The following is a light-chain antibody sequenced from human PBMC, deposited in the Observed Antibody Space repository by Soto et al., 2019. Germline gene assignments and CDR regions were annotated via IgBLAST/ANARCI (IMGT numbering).Light chain of an antibody. V-gene: IGKV3-20*01. Sequence: EIVLTQSPGTLSLSPGERATLSCRASQSVSSSYLAWYQQKPGQAPRLIISGASSRATGIPDRFSGSGSGTEFTLTISRLEPEDFAVYYCQQYGNSLSITFGQGTRLEI. CDR1: QSVSSSY. CDR2: GAS. J-gene: IGKJ5*01. CDR3: QQYGNSLSIT.